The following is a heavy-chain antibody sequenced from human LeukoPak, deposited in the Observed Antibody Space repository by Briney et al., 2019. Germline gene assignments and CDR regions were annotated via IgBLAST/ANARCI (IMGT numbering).Heavy chain of an antibody. CDR3: ARNVRDYDFWSGFEYYFDY. J-gene: IGHJ4*02. V-gene: IGHV4-34*01. CDR2: INHSGST. Sequence: PSETLSLTCAVYGGSFSGYYWRWIRQPPGKGLEWIGEINHSGSTNYNPSLKSRVTISVDTSKNQFSLKLSSVTAADTAVYYCARNVRDYDFWSGFEYYFDYWGQGTLVTVSS. D-gene: IGHD3-3*01. CDR1: GGSFSGYY.